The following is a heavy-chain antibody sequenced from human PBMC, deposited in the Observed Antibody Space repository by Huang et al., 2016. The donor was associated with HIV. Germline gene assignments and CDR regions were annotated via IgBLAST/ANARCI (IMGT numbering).Heavy chain of an antibody. CDR1: GYTFSFHD. V-gene: IGHV1-8*01. CDR2: VNPRSGNT. J-gene: IGHJ5*02. CDR3: ARGPLHRAIMGWGVGFDSGWRTGFDP. Sequence: QEQLVQSGAEVKKPGASVKVSCKAFGYTFSFHDIHWVRQVTGQGREWMGWVNPRSGNTGYAPKFQCRVTMTTNSSVTTAYMELRSLTSSDSAVYYCARGPLHRAIMGWGVGFDSGWRTGFDPWGQGTLVTVTS. D-gene: IGHD2-8*02.